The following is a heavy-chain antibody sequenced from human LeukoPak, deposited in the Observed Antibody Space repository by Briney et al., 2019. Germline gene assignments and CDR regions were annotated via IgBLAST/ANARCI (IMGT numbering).Heavy chain of an antibody. V-gene: IGHV1-69*13. D-gene: IGHD3-22*01. CDR3: ASARETYYYDSRRLGAFDI. Sequence: ASVKVSCKASGGTFSSYAISWVRQAPGQGLERMGGIIPIFGTANYAQKFQGRVTITADESTSTAYMELSSLRSEDTAVYYCASARETYYYDSRRLGAFDIWGQGTMVTVSS. CDR1: GGTFSSYA. CDR2: IIPIFGTA. J-gene: IGHJ3*02.